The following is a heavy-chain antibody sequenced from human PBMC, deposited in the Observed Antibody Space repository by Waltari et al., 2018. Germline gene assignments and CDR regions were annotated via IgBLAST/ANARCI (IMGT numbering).Heavy chain of an antibody. Sequence: QLQLQESGPGLVKPSETLSLTCTVSGGSISSSSYSWAWIRQPPGKGLEWIGSIYYSGGTYYNPSLKSRVTISVDTSKNQCSLKLSSVTAADTAVYYCAVDYGGNGIDYWGQGTLVTVSS. CDR1: GGSISSSSYS. V-gene: IGHV4-39*01. CDR3: AVDYGGNGIDY. D-gene: IGHD4-17*01. J-gene: IGHJ4*02. CDR2: IYYSGGT.